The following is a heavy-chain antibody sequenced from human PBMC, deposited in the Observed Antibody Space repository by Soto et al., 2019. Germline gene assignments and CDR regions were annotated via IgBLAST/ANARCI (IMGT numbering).Heavy chain of an antibody. Sequence: PSETLSLTCTVSGGSISSYYWSWIRQPPGKGLEWIGYISYSGSTNYSPSLKSRLTISVDTSKNQFSLKLSSVTVADTAVYYCAGGSSYVNNYYYGMDVWGQGTTVTVSS. J-gene: IGHJ6*02. CDR1: GGSISSYY. CDR2: ISYSGST. V-gene: IGHV4-59*01. CDR3: AGGSSYVNNYYYGMDV. D-gene: IGHD5-18*01.